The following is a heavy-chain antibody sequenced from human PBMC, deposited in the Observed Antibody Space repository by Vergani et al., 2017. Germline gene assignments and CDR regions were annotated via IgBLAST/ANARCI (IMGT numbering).Heavy chain of an antibody. CDR2: ISGSGGST. V-gene: IGHV3-23*04. CDR1: GFTFSSYA. Sequence: EVQLVESGGGLVQPGGSLRLSCAASGFTFSSYAMSWVRQAPGKGLEWVSAISGSGGSTYYADSVKGRFTISRDNSKNTLYLQMNSLRAEDTAVYYCAKRWGYYYDSSGPYYFDYWGQGTLVTVSS. D-gene: IGHD3-22*01. J-gene: IGHJ4*02. CDR3: AKRWGYYYDSSGPYYFDY.